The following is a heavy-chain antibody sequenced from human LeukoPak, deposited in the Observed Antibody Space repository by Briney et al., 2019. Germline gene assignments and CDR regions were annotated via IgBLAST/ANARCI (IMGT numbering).Heavy chain of an antibody. V-gene: IGHV3-48*04. CDR1: GFTFGSYN. CDR2: ISGGSSTI. CDR3: ARSREGYNLFDY. D-gene: IGHD5-24*01. J-gene: IGHJ4*02. Sequence: AGGSLRLSCAASGFTFGSYNMNWVCQAPGKGLEWVSYISGGSSTIYYADSVKGRFTISRDNAKNSLYLQMNSLRAEDTAVYYCARSREGYNLFDYWGQGTLVTVSS.